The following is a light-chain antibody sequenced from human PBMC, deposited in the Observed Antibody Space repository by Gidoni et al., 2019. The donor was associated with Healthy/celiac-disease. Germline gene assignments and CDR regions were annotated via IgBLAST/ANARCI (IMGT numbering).Light chain of an antibody. V-gene: IGKV1-39*01. Sequence: IQMTQSPSSLSASVGDRVTITCRASQSISSYLNWYQQKPGKAPKLLIYAASSLQSGVPSRFSGSGSGTDFTLTISSLQPEDFATYYCQQSYITPTWTFGQGTKVEI. J-gene: IGKJ1*01. CDR3: QQSYITPTWT. CDR1: QSISSY. CDR2: AAS.